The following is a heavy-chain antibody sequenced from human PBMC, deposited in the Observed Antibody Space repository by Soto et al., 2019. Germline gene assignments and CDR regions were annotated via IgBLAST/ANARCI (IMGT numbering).Heavy chain of an antibody. J-gene: IGHJ5*02. Sequence: GGSLRLSCEGIGIIPPNYWLSWVRQAPGKGLEWVANVNEDGTAKFYVDSVKGRFTISRDIAKNSLFLEMDSLTVEDTAIYYCGTVGPWGQGTLVTVSS. CDR3: GTVGP. CDR2: VNEDGTAK. V-gene: IGHV3-7*01. CDR1: GIIPPNYW.